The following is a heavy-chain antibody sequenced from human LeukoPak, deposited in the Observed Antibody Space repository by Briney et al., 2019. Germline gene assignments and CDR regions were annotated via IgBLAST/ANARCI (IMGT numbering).Heavy chain of an antibody. V-gene: IGHV1-69*05. Sequence: SVKVSCKASGGTFSSYAISWVRQAPGQGLEWMGGIIPIFGTANYAQKFQGRVTITTDESTSTAYMELSSLRSEDTAVYYCASPTPRITMIVRVRDAFDIWGQGTMVTVSS. CDR1: GGTFSSYA. CDR2: IIPIFGTA. CDR3: ASPTPRITMIVRVRDAFDI. J-gene: IGHJ3*02. D-gene: IGHD3-22*01.